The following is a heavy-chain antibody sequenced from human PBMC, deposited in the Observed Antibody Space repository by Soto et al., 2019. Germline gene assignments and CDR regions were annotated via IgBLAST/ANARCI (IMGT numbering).Heavy chain of an antibody. J-gene: IGHJ4*02. CDR1: GYTFTSYA. D-gene: IGHD1-1*01. CDR2: ISAYNGNT. V-gene: IGHV1-3*01. Sequence: ASVKVSCKASGYTFTSYAMHWVRQAPGQRLEWMGWISAYNGNTKYAQKLQGRVTMTTDTSTSTAYMELSSLRSDDTAVYYCARENWSDYWGQGTLVTVSS. CDR3: ARENWSDY.